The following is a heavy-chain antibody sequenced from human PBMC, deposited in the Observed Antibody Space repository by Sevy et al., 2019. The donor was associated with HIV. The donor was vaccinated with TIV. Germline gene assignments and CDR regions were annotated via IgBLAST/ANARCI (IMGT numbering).Heavy chain of an antibody. CDR1: GGSISSHSYY. D-gene: IGHD6-19*01. Sequence: SETLSLTCSVSGGSISSHSYYWTWIRQHPGKGLEWIGYINYSGRTYYNPSLKSRVTISLDTSKNQFSLRLRSVTAADTAVYYCARDHGYSNGWFPYYYYYGMDVWGPGTTVTVSS. CDR2: INYSGRT. J-gene: IGHJ6*02. CDR3: ARDHGYSNGWFPYYYYYGMDV. V-gene: IGHV4-31*03.